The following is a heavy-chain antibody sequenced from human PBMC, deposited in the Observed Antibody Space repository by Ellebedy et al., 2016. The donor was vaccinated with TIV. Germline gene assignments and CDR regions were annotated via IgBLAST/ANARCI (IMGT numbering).Heavy chain of an antibody. CDR3: AKAAPRLWYFDS. Sequence: GESLKISCAASGFTFDDYAMHWVRQAPGKGLEWVSLVSGDGGGTYYADSVKGRFTISRDNSKNSLYLQMNSLRTEDTALYYCAKAAPRLWYFDSWGQGTLVTVSS. CDR2: VSGDGGGT. J-gene: IGHJ4*02. D-gene: IGHD2-21*01. CDR1: GFTFDDYA. V-gene: IGHV3-43*02.